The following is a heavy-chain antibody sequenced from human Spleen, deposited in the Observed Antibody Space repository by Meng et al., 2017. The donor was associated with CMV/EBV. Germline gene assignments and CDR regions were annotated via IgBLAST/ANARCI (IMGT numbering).Heavy chain of an antibody. CDR1: GYSFIDYY. J-gene: IGHJ4*02. CDR3: ASQADYGSGWYSVNY. D-gene: IGHD6-19*01. Sequence: SGYSFIDYYMHWVRQDPGQGLEWMGWLNPNSGGTNYAQKFQGRVTMTRDTSISTAYMELSGLKSDDTAVYYCASQADYGSGWYSVNYWGQGTLVTVSS. CDR2: LNPNSGGT. V-gene: IGHV1-2*02.